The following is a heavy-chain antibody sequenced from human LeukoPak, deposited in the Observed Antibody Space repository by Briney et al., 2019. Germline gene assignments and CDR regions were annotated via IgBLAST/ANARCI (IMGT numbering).Heavy chain of an antibody. D-gene: IGHD5-12*01. J-gene: IGHJ4*02. CDR1: GYSISSGYY. CDR2: IYHSGGT. V-gene: IGHV4-38-2*01. Sequence: SETLSLTCAVSGYSISSGYYWGWIRQPPGKGLERIGSIYHSGGTYYNPSLKSRVTISVDTSKNQFSLKLSSVTAADTAVYYCARQGGATKFDYWGQGTLVTVSS. CDR3: ARQGGATKFDY.